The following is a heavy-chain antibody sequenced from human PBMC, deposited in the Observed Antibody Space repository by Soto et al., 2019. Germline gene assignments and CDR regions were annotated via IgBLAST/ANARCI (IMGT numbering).Heavy chain of an antibody. D-gene: IGHD2-2*01. CDR3: ARGSIVVVPAASVCLDS. Sequence: SETLSLTCTVSGGSISSYYWSWIRQPPGKGLEWIGYIYYSGSTNYNPSLKSRVTISVDTSKNQFSLKLSSVTAADTAVYYCARGSIVVVPAASVCLDSWGQGTLVTVSS. J-gene: IGHJ4*02. CDR2: IYYSGST. CDR1: GGSISSYY. V-gene: IGHV4-59*01.